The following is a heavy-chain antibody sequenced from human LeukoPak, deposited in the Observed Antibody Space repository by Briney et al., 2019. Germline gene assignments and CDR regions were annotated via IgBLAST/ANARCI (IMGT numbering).Heavy chain of an antibody. CDR2: IYYSGST. CDR3: ASGREYYGSGSHDDAFDV. D-gene: IGHD3-10*01. Sequence: SETLSLTCTVSGGSISSGGYYWSWIRQHPGKGLEWLGYIYYSGSTYYNPSLKSRVTIPVDTSKNQFSLKLGSVTAADTAVYYCASGREYYGSGSHDDAFDVWGQGTMVTVSS. CDR1: GGSISSGGYY. J-gene: IGHJ3*01. V-gene: IGHV4-31*03.